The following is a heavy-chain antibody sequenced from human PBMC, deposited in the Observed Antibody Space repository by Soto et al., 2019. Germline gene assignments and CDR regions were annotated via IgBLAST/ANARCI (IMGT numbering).Heavy chain of an antibody. CDR2: ISYDGSNK. D-gene: IGHD3-22*01. V-gene: IGHV3-30*04. Sequence: GGSLRLSCAASGFTFSSYAMHWVRQAPGKGLEWVAVISYDGSNKYYADSVKGRFTISRDNAKNTLYLQMNSLRAEDTAVYYCASNPVDYYDSSGYYFQHWGQGTLVTVSS. J-gene: IGHJ1*01. CDR1: GFTFSSYA. CDR3: ASNPVDYYDSSGYYFQH.